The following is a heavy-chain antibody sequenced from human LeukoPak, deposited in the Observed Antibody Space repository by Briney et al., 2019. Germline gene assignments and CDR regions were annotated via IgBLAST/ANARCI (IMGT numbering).Heavy chain of an antibody. CDR3: AIRGHYGDFGDAFDI. CDR1: GFTFSSYA. J-gene: IGHJ3*02. Sequence: PGGSLRLSCAASGFTFSSYAMSWVRQAPGKGLEWVSAISGDGGSTYYADSVKGRFTISRDNSKNTLYLQMNSLRAEDTAVYYCAIRGHYGDFGDAFDIWGEGTMVTVSS. V-gene: IGHV3-23*01. CDR2: ISGDGGST. D-gene: IGHD4-17*01.